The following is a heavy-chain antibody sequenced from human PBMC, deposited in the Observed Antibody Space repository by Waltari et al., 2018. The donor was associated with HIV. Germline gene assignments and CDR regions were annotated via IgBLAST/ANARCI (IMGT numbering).Heavy chain of an antibody. V-gene: IGHV3-30*15. J-gene: IGHJ4*02. CDR3: ARTVYYYGSGTYSKTLDY. CDR1: GFNFSSYA. Sequence: QVQLVESGGGVVQPGRSLRLSCEASGFNFSSYAMQWVRQAPGKGLEWMAGISYDGRKQFYADSVKGRFTISRDNSKTTVHLQISSLRGEDTAVYYCARTVYYYGSGTYSKTLDYWGRGTLVIVSS. D-gene: IGHD3-10*01. CDR2: ISYDGRKQ.